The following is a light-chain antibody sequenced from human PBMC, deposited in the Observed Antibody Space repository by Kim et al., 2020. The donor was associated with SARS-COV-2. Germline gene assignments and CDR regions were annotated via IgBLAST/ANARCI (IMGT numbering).Light chain of an antibody. V-gene: IGKV1-5*03. Sequence: ATLGDRTTMCCRASKSISGWLACNQHKPGHAPKLMIKKAYISESGVPSWFSASRFGTDFTLSISSRQPDDFATFSCQQYSSSSMTFCQGSRVEI. CDR3: QQYSSSSMT. J-gene: IGKJ1*01. CDR2: KAY. CDR1: KSISGW.